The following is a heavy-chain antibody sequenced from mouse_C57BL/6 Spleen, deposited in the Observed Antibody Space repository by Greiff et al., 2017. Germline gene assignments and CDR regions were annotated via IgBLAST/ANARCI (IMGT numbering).Heavy chain of an antibody. Sequence: VQLKQSGPELVKPGASVKMSCKASGYSFTDYNMNWVKQSNGKSLEWIGVINPNYGTTSYNQKFKGKATLTVDQSSSKAYMQLNSLTSEDSAVYYCARQLRPHYYAMDYWGQGTSVTVSS. V-gene: IGHV1-39*01. J-gene: IGHJ4*01. CDR1: GYSFTDYN. CDR2: INPNYGTT. CDR3: ARQLRPHYYAMDY. D-gene: IGHD3-2*02.